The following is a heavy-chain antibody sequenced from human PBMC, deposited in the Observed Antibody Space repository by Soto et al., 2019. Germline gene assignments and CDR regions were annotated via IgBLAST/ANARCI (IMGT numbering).Heavy chain of an antibody. V-gene: IGHV1-2*04. Sequence: ASVKVSCKASGYTFTGYYMHWVRQAPGQGLEWMGWINPNSGGTNYAQKFQGWVTMTRDTSISTAYMELSRLRSDDAAVYYCARDPNSIAVAGRPNGFDSCGQGTV. CDR2: INPNSGGT. J-gene: IGHJ5*01. CDR1: GYTFTGYY. D-gene: IGHD6-19*01. CDR3: ARDPNSIAVAGRPNGFDS.